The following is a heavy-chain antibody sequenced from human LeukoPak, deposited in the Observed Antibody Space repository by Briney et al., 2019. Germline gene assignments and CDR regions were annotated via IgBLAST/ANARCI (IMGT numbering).Heavy chain of an antibody. CDR1: GYSISSGYY. V-gene: IGHV4-38-2*02. Sequence: SETLSLTCTVSGYSISSGYYWGWIRQPPGKGLEWIGSIYHSGSTYYNPSLKSRVTISVDTSKNQFSLKLSSVTAADTAVYYCARDHHYYYDSSGYYYTFDYWGQGTLVTVSS. D-gene: IGHD3-22*01. CDR2: IYHSGST. CDR3: ARDHHYYYDSSGYYYTFDY. J-gene: IGHJ4*02.